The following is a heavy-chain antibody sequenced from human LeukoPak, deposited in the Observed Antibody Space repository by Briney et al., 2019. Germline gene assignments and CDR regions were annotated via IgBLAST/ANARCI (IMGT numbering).Heavy chain of an antibody. V-gene: IGHV3-23*01. CDR1: GFTFSSYG. Sequence: GGSLRLSWATAGFTFSSYGMGWVRQAGGKGREWDSAISRSGGGTYYADSVKGRFTISRDNSKNTLYLQMNSLRAEDTAVYYCAKYEWLVHGAFDIWGQGTMVTVSS. CDR3: AKYEWLVHGAFDI. J-gene: IGHJ3*02. D-gene: IGHD6-19*01. CDR2: ISRSGGGT.